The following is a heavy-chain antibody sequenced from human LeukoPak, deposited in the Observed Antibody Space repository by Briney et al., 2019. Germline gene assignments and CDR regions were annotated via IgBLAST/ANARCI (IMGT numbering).Heavy chain of an antibody. CDR1: GGSISSGDYS. V-gene: IGHV4-30-2*01. Sequence: SETLSLTCTVSGGSISSGDYSWSWIRQPPGKGLEWIGEINHSGSTNYNPSLKSRVTISVDTSKNQFSLKVRSVTAADTAVYYCARASGAVWYFDLWGRGTLVTVSS. CDR2: INHSGST. CDR3: ARASGAVWYFDL. D-gene: IGHD6-19*01. J-gene: IGHJ2*01.